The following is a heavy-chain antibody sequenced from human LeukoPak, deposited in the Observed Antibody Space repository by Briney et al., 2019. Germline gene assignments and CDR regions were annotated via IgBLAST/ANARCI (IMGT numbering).Heavy chain of an antibody. J-gene: IGHJ4*02. D-gene: IGHD2-15*01. CDR2: IYPGDSDT. V-gene: IGHV5-51*01. CDR3: ARRRHCTSGSCEDFDF. Sequence: GESLKISCKASGYSFANYWIGWVRQMPGKGLEWMGTIYPGDSDTRYSPSFQGQVTISADKSISTAYLQWSSLKASDTAMYYRARRRHCTSGSCEDFDFWGQGTLVTVSS. CDR1: GYSFANYW.